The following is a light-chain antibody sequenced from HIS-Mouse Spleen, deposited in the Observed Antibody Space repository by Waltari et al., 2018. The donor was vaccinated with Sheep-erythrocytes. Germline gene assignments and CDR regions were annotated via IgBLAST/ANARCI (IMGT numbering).Light chain of an antibody. V-gene: IGKV1-33*01. CDR1: QYISNY. Sequence: DIQMTQSPSSLSASVGDRVTITCQASQYISNYLNWYQQKPGKAPKLLIYDASNLETGVPSSFSGSGSGTDFTFTISSLQPEDIATYYCQQYDNLPLTFGGGTKVEIK. CDR3: QQYDNLPLT. CDR2: DAS. J-gene: IGKJ4*01.